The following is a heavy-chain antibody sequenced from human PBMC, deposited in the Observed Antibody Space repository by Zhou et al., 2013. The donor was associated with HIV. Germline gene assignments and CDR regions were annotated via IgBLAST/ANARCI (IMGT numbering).Heavy chain of an antibody. CDR2: IIPILGIA. D-gene: IGHD5-12*01. V-gene: IGHV1-69*04. CDR3: ARAMVATAPAYYYYMDV. CDR1: GGTFSSYA. J-gene: IGHJ6*03. Sequence: QVQLVQSGAEVKKPGSSVKVSCKASGGTFSSYAISWVRQAPGQGLEWMGRIIPILGIANYAQKFQGRVTITADKSTSTAYMELSSLRSEDTAVYYCARAMVATAPAYYYYMDVWGKGTTVTVSS.